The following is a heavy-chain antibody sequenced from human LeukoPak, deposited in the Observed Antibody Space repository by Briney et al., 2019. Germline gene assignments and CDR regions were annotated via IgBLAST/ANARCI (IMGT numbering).Heavy chain of an antibody. CDR1: GGTFSSCS. D-gene: IGHD3-22*01. Sequence: SVKVSCKASGGTFSSCSINWVRQAPGQGLEWLGRIIPILGTTDYAQKFQDRVTITADKSTNTAYMELSSLRSEDTAVYYCARFEAYYDALGGMDVWGQGTTVTVSS. CDR2: IIPILGTT. J-gene: IGHJ6*02. CDR3: ARFEAYYDALGGMDV. V-gene: IGHV1-69*08.